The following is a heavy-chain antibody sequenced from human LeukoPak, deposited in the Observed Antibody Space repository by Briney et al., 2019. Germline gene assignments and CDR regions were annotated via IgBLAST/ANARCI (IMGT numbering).Heavy chain of an antibody. CDR1: GGTYSSYT. D-gene: IGHD2-21*01. CDR3: ARAAKHLVDY. Sequence: SVKVSCKASGGTYSSYTISWVRQAPGQGLEWMGRIIPILGIANYAQKFQGRVTITADKSTSTAYMELSSLRFEDTAVYYCARAAKHLVDYWGQGTLVTVSS. CDR2: IIPILGIA. V-gene: IGHV1-69*02. J-gene: IGHJ4*02.